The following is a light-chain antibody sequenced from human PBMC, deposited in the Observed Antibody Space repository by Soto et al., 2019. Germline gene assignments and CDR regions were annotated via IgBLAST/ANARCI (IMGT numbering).Light chain of an antibody. Sequence: DIQMTQSPSTLSASVGDRVTITCRASQSISSWLAWYQQKPGKAPKLLIYKASSLESGVPSRFSGSGSGTELNLTITSLQPEDFATNYCQQYNSRLTFGGGTKVEIK. CDR3: QQYNSRLT. CDR2: KAS. V-gene: IGKV1-5*03. CDR1: QSISSW. J-gene: IGKJ4*01.